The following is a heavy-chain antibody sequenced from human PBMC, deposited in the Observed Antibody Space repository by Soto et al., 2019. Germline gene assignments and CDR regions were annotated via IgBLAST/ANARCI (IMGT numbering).Heavy chain of an antibody. V-gene: IGHV1-3*01. Sequence: QVQLVQSGAEVKKPGASVKVSFKASGYTLTSYVLHRVRPAPGQRLAWMGWINAGNVNTKYSQKFHGRVTITRDTSASTVYMNLSSLTYEDTAVYYCAMSGIVPAAIDYWCQGTLVTVSS. CDR1: GYTLTSYV. D-gene: IGHD2-2*01. J-gene: IGHJ4*02. CDR2: INAGNVNT. CDR3: AMSGIVPAAIDY.